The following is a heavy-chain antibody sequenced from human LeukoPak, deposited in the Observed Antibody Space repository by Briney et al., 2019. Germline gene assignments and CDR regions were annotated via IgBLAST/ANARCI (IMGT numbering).Heavy chain of an antibody. Sequence: GGSLRLSCAASGFTFSSYAMSWVRQAPGKGLEWVTANSGSGGSTYYADSVKGRFTISRDNSKNTLYLQMNSLRAEDTAVYYCAKYLSIDRLFDYWGQGTLVTVSS. CDR1: GFTFSSYA. CDR3: AKYLSIDRLFDY. D-gene: IGHD3-9*01. CDR2: NSGSGGST. J-gene: IGHJ4*02. V-gene: IGHV3-23*01.